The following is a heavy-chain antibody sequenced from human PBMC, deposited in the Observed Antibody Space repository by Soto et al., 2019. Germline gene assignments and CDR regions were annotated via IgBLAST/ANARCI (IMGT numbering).Heavy chain of an antibody. J-gene: IGHJ6*03. Sequence: ASVKVSCKASGYTLTSYYMHWVRQAPGQGLEWMGIVNPRGGSTTYAQKFQGRVTMTRDTSTSTVYMEVNSLRDEDSGVYFCARNVADGHYYMDVWGQGTTVTVSS. CDR1: GYTLTSYY. CDR3: ARNVADGHYYMDV. CDR2: VNPRGGST. V-gene: IGHV1-46*01.